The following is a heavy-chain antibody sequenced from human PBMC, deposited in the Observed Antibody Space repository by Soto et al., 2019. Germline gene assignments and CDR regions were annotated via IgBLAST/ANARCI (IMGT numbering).Heavy chain of an antibody. CDR2: ISGSGGST. CDR1: GFTLSSYA. CDR3: AKDPGLTSKLKYYYYGMDV. Sequence: GGSLRLACAASGFTLSSYAMSWVRQAPGKGLEWVSAISGSGGSTYYADSVKGRFTISRDNSKNTLYLQMNSLRAEDTAVYYRAKDPGLTSKLKYYYYGMDVWGQGTTVTVSS. J-gene: IGHJ6*02. D-gene: IGHD1-1*01. V-gene: IGHV3-23*01.